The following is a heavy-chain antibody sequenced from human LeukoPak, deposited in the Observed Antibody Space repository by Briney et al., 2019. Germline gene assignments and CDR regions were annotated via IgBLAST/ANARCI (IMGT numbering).Heavy chain of an antibody. D-gene: IGHD1-26*01. J-gene: IGHJ1*01. V-gene: IGHV1-2*02. CDR2: INPNSGGT. Sequence: ASVKVSCKASGYTFTGYYMHWVRQAPGQGLEWMGWINPNSGGTNYAQKFQGRVTMTRDTSISTAYMELSRLRSDDTAVYYCARPPVGATSEYFQHWGQGTLVTVSS. CDR1: GYTFTGYY. CDR3: ARPPVGATSEYFQH.